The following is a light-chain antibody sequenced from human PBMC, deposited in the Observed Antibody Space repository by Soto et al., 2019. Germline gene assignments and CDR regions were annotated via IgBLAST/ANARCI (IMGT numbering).Light chain of an antibody. CDR3: SSFTTSNTVV. CDR2: DVR. J-gene: IGLJ1*01. CDR1: SSDVGRYNF. V-gene: IGLV2-14*01. Sequence: ALAQPASVSGSPGQSITISCTGTSSDVGRYNFVSWFQQHPGKAPKLLIYDVRYWPSGVSDRFSGSKSGNTASLTISGLQTDDEADYYCSSFTTSNTVVFGSGTKVTVL.